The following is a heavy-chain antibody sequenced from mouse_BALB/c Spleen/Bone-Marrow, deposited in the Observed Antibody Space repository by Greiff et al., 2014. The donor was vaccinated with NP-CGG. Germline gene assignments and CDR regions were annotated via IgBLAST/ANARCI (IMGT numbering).Heavy chain of an antibody. CDR2: IDPYYGDT. CDR1: GYSFSGYN. CDR3: ARKAYYTNWWYFDV. D-gene: IGHD2-5*01. Sequence: EVKLMESGPELEKPGASVKISCKASGYSFSGYNLNWVKQSSGQSLEWIGNIDPYYGDTTYNQKFKGKATLTVDRSSSTAYMQLKSLTSEDSAVYYCARKAYYTNWWYFDVWGAGTTVTVSS. V-gene: IGHV1-39*01. J-gene: IGHJ1*01.